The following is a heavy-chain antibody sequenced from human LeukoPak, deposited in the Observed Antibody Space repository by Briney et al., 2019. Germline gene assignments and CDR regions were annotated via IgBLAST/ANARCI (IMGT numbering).Heavy chain of an antibody. D-gene: IGHD2-21*02. J-gene: IGHJ4*02. V-gene: IGHV1-18*01. CDR1: GYTFTTYG. CDR2: ISAYNGDT. Sequence: ASVKVSCKASGYTFTTYGISWVRQAPGQGLEWVGWISAYNGDTSYAQKFQGRVTMTTDTSTSTAYMDLRSLKSDDTAVYYCATNILNCGGDCYSFNWGQGTLVTVSS. CDR3: ATNILNCGGDCYSFN.